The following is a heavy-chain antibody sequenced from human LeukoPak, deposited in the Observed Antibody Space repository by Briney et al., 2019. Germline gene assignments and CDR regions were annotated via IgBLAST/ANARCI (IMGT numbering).Heavy chain of an antibody. V-gene: IGHV4-31*03. J-gene: IGHJ4*02. D-gene: IGHD3-16*01. CDR1: GGSISSGGYY. Sequence: PSQTLSLTCTVSGGSISSGGYYWSWIRQHPGKGLEWIGYIYYSGSTYYNPSLKSRVTISIDTSKNQFSLRLSSVTAADTAVYYCASHKGRWGLSSYYFDYWGQGTLVTVSS. CDR2: IYYSGST. CDR3: ASHKGRWGLSSYYFDY.